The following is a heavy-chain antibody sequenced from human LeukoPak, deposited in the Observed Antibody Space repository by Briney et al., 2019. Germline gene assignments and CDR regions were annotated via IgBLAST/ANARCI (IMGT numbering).Heavy chain of an antibody. D-gene: IGHD4-17*01. Sequence: GGSLRLSCAVSGFTFSFYSMNWVRQAPGKGLEWVSYISSSSSPIYYADSVKGRFTISRDNAKNSLYLQMNSLRDEDTAVYYCARSILGDPHYLDYWGQGTLVTVSS. V-gene: IGHV3-48*02. CDR2: ISSSSSPI. CDR3: ARSILGDPHYLDY. J-gene: IGHJ4*02. CDR1: GFTFSFYS.